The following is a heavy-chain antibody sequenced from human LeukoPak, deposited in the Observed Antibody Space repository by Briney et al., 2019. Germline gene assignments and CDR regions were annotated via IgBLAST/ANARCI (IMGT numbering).Heavy chain of an antibody. CDR2: IYGSGTT. J-gene: IGHJ4*02. Sequence: SETLSLTCTVSGGSISSYYWSWIRQPAGKGLEWIGLIYGSGTTNYNPSLKSRVTISVDKSKNQFSLKLSSVTAADTAVYYCARDYYGSGSYFDYWGQGTLVTVSS. V-gene: IGHV4-4*07. D-gene: IGHD3-10*01. CDR1: GGSISSYY. CDR3: ARDYYGSGSYFDY.